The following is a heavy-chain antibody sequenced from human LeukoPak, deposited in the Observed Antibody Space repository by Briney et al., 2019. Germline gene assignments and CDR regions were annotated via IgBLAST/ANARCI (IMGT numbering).Heavy chain of an antibody. J-gene: IGHJ4*02. V-gene: IGHV4-38-2*02. CDR3: ARDTSGPKERYCSSTSCYTGVDY. D-gene: IGHD2-2*02. CDR1: GYSISSGYY. Sequence: PSETLSLTCTVSGYSISSGYYWGWIRQPPGKGLEWIGSIYHSGSTYYNPSLKSRVTISVDTSKNQFSLKLSSVTAADTAVYYCARDTSGPKERYCSSTSCYTGVDYWGQGTLVTVSS. CDR2: IYHSGST.